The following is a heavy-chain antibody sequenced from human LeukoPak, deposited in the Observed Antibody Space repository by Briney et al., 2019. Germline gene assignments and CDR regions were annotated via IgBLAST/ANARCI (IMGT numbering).Heavy chain of an antibody. CDR3: ARGSGYCSSTSCPNWFDP. D-gene: IGHD2-2*01. CDR2: MNPNSGNT. V-gene: IGHV1-8*02. CDR1: GYTFTSYG. Sequence: ASVKVSCKASGYTFTSYGISWVRQAPGQGLEWMGWMNPNSGNTGYAQKFQGRVTMTRNTSISTAYMELSSLRSEDTAVYYCARGSGYCSSTSCPNWFDPWGQGTLVTVSS. J-gene: IGHJ5*02.